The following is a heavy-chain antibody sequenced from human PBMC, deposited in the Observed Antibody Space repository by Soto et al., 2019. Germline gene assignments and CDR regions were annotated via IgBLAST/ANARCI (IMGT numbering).Heavy chain of an antibody. V-gene: IGHV1-18*01. Sequence: QVQLVQSGAEVKKPGASVKVSCKASGYTFTTHGISWVRQVPGQGLEWMGWVRGDNGHTNYAQSIQDRGTMTTDTSTNTAYMELRSLRSDDTAVYYCARDLGYCRSGTCYREWFDPWGQGTLVTVSS. CDR1: GYTFTTHG. J-gene: IGHJ5*02. CDR2: VRGDNGHT. CDR3: ARDLGYCRSGTCYREWFDP. D-gene: IGHD2-15*01.